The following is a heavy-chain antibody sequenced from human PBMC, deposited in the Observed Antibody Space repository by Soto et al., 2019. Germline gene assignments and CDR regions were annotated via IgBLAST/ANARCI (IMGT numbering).Heavy chain of an antibody. CDR2: ISTYNHDT. Sequence: ASVKVSCKTSGYTYRIYAITWVRQAPGQGLEWMGWISTYNHDTRYAQRFQGRLSMATDTSTSTAYMELRSLTSDDTAVYYCASLSGYDGHYYYYGMDVWGQGTTVTVSS. D-gene: IGHD5-12*01. CDR3: ASLSGYDGHYYYYGMDV. J-gene: IGHJ6*02. V-gene: IGHV1-18*01. CDR1: GYTYRIYA.